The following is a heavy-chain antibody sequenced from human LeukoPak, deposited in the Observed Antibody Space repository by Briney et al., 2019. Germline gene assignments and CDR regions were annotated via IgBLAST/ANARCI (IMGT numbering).Heavy chain of an antibody. CDR1: GGSISSYY. J-gene: IGHJ3*02. V-gene: IGHV4-59*08. Sequence: SETLSLTCTVSGGSISSYYWSWIRQPPGKGLEWIGYIYYSGSTNYNPSLKSRVTISVDTSKNQFSLKLSSVTAADTAVYYCARHWDPHSAFDIWGQGTMVTVSS. CDR2: IYYSGST. CDR3: ARHWDPHSAFDI. D-gene: IGHD1-26*01.